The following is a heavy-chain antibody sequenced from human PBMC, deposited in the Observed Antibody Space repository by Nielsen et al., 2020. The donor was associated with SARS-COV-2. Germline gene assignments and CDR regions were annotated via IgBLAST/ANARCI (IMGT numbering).Heavy chain of an antibody. CDR2: IYTDGDT. V-gene: IGHV3-53*01. Sequence: GGSLRLSCAASGLTVSRNYMTWVRQAPGKGLEWVSVIYTDGDTYYADSVKGRFTISRDNSKNTLYLQMNSLRAEDTAVYYCAKDMGVTMIVVALDYWGQGTLVTVSS. CDR3: AKDMGVTMIVVALDY. D-gene: IGHD3-22*01. J-gene: IGHJ4*02. CDR1: GLTVSRNY.